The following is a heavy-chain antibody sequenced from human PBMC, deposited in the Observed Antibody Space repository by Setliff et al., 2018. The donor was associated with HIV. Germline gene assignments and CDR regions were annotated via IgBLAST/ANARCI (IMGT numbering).Heavy chain of an antibody. V-gene: IGHV1-8*02. CDR2: MNPKSGNT. CDR1: GYTFTTYD. J-gene: IGHJ4*02. Sequence: GASVKVSCKASGYTFTTYDINWVRQATGQGLEWMGWMNPKSGNTGYAKKFQGRVTMTRNTSTSTAYMDLSSLRSEDTAVYYCALLYCGADCYIDYWGQGTLVTVSS. D-gene: IGHD2-21*02. CDR3: ALLYCGADCYIDY.